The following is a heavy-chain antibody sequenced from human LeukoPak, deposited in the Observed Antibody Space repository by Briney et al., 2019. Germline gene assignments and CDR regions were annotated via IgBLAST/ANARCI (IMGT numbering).Heavy chain of an antibody. Sequence: SETLSLTCTVSGGSIRSSTYYWGWIRQPPGKGLEWIGSIYYSGSTYYNPSLKSRVTISVDTSKNQFSLKLSSVTAADTAVYYCAREYWSGGSCYYPNAFDIWGQGKMVTVSS. CDR2: IYYSGST. CDR3: AREYWSGGSCYYPNAFDI. D-gene: IGHD2-15*01. J-gene: IGHJ3*02. V-gene: IGHV4-39*02. CDR1: GGSIRSSTYY.